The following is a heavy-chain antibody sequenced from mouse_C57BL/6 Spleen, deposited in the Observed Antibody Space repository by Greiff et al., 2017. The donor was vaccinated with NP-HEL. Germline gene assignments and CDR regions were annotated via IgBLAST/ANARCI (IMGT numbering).Heavy chain of an antibody. CDR2: ISSGGSYT. J-gene: IGHJ4*01. CDR1: GFTFSSYG. D-gene: IGHD2-5*01. Sequence: EVKLMESGGDLVKPGGSLKLSCAASGFTFSSYGMSWVRQTPDKRLEWVATISSGGSYTYYPDSVKGRFTISRDNAKNTLYLQMSSLKSEDTAMYYCARRYSNYAMDYWGQGTSVTVSS. CDR3: ARRYSNYAMDY. V-gene: IGHV5-6*02.